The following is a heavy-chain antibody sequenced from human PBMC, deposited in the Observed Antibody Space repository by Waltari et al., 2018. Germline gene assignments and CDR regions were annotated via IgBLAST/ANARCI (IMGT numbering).Heavy chain of an antibody. CDR3: AKDRVTTLDY. J-gene: IGHJ4*02. Sequence: QVQLVESGGGVVQPGGSLRLSCAASGFTLTSVGMHWVRPAPGKGREWVAFIRYDGSNKYYADSVKGRFTISRDNSKNTLYLQMNSLRAEDTAVYYCAKDRVTTLDYWGQGTLVTVSS. D-gene: IGHD4-17*01. CDR1: GFTLTSVG. V-gene: IGHV3-30*02. CDR2: IRYDGSNK.